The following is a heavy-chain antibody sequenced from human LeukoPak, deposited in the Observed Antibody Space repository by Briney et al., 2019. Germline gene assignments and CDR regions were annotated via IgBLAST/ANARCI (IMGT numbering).Heavy chain of an antibody. CDR3: ARGPIVAVRNYFDY. J-gene: IGHJ4*02. CDR2: IIPILGIA. D-gene: IGHD3-22*01. Sequence: ASVKVSCKTSGDTFNSYTIGWVRQAPGQGLEWMGRIIPILGIANYAQKFQGRVTITADKSTSTAYMELSSLRSEDTAVYHCARGPIVAVRNYFDYWGQGTLVTVSS. V-gene: IGHV1-69*02. CDR1: GDTFNSYT.